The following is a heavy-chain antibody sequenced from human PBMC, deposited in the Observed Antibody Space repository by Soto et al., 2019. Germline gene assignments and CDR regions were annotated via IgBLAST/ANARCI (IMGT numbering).Heavy chain of an antibody. J-gene: IGHJ5*02. CDR3: AKGGPTFLNWFGP. V-gene: IGHV3-23*01. CDR2: ISNSGHSA. Sequence: GGSLRLSCAASGFTFSSYAMNWVRQAPGKGLEWISVISNSGHSAYYADSVKGRFTISRDNSKDTLYLQIKSLRAEDTAAYYCAKGGPTFLNWFGPWGQGTLVTVSS. D-gene: IGHD5-12*01. CDR1: GFTFSSYA.